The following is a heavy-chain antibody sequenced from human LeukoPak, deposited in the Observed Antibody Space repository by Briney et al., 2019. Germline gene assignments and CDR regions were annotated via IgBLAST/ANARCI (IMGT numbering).Heavy chain of an antibody. J-gene: IGHJ4*02. V-gene: IGHV1-24*01. CDR2: FDPEDGET. D-gene: IGHD4-17*01. CDR1: GYTLTELS. CDR3: ATGFTNEPNYGDYAPNFDY. Sequence: ASVKVSCKVSGYTLTELSMHWVRQAPGKGLEWMGGFDPEDGETIYAQKFQGRVTMTEDTSTDTAYMELSSLRSEDTAVYYCATGFTNEPNYGDYAPNFDYWGQGTLVTVSS.